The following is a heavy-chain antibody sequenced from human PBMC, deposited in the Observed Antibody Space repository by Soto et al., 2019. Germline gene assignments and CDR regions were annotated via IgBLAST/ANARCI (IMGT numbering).Heavy chain of an antibody. V-gene: IGHV3-49*04. CDR3: TRNRNYDFWSGRLYYFDY. J-gene: IGHJ4*02. D-gene: IGHD3-3*01. CDR2: IRSKAYGGTT. Sequence: GSLRLSCTASGFTFGDYAMSWVRQAPGKGLEWVGFIRSKAYGGTTEYAASVKGRFTISRDDSNSIAYLQMNSLKTEDTAVYYCTRNRNYDFWSGRLYYFDYWGQGTLVTVSS. CDR1: GFTFGDYA.